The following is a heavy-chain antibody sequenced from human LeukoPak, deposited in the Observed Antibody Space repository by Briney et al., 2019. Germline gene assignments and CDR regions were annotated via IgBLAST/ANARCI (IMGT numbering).Heavy chain of an antibody. CDR3: TRGSIAYYYMDV. J-gene: IGHJ6*03. CDR1: GGSINSSDHY. CDR2: VYYSGIT. Sequence: PSETLSLTCTVSGGSINSSDHYWGWIRQPPGKGLEWIGSVYYSGITYYNPSLKSRVTISVDTSKNQFSLKLSSVTAADTAVYYCTRGSIAYYYMDVWGKGTTVTISS. D-gene: IGHD3-22*01. V-gene: IGHV4-39*07.